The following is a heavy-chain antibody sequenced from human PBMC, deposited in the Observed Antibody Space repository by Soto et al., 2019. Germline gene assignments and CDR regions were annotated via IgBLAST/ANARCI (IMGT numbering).Heavy chain of an antibody. D-gene: IGHD3-22*01. CDR3: AAVGYYDSSGNRDFFDY. J-gene: IGHJ4*02. V-gene: IGHV1-58*01. CDR2: IVVGSGNT. CDR1: GFTFTSSA. Sequence: SVKVSCKASGFTFTSSAVQWVRQARGQRLEWIGWIVVGSGNTNYAQKFQERVTITRDMSTSTAYMELSSLRSEDTAVYYCAAVGYYDSSGNRDFFDYWGQGTLVTVSS.